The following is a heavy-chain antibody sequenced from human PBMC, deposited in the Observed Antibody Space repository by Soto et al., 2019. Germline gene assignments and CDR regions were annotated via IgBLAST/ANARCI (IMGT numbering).Heavy chain of an antibody. Sequence: GGSLRLSCAASGFTFSSYAMSWVRQAPGKGLEWVSAISGSGGSTYYADSVKGRFTISRDNSKNTLYLQMNSLRAEDTAVYDCATARVAGTVRTDYWGQGTLVTVYS. CDR1: GFTFSSYA. V-gene: IGHV3-23*01. D-gene: IGHD6-19*01. J-gene: IGHJ4*02. CDR2: ISGSGGST. CDR3: ATARVAGTVRTDY.